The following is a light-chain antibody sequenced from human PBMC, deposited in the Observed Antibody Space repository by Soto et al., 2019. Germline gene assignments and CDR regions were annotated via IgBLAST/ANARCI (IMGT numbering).Light chain of an antibody. CDR1: QSVRSN. Sequence: EIVMTQSPATLSVSPGEWATLSCRASQSVRSNLAWYQQRPGRAPRLLIYAASTRATGIPARFSGSGSGTEFTLIIDSLQSEDFAVYYCHQYNNWPRTFGQGTNVEIK. J-gene: IGKJ1*01. CDR3: HQYNNWPRT. CDR2: AAS. V-gene: IGKV3-15*01.